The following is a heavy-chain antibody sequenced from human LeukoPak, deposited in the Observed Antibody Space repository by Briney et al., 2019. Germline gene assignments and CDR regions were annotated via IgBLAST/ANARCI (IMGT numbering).Heavy chain of an antibody. V-gene: IGHV4-39*07. CDR3: ARDSSLLWFSGVDV. CDR2: IYYSGST. D-gene: IGHD3-10*01. J-gene: IGHJ6*02. CDR1: GGSISSSNYY. Sequence: SETLSLTCTVSGGSISSSNYYWGWIRQPPGKGLEWIGSIYYSGSTYYNPSLKSRVAISVDTSKNQFSLKLSSVTAADTAVYYCARDSSLLWFSGVDVWGQGTTVTVSS.